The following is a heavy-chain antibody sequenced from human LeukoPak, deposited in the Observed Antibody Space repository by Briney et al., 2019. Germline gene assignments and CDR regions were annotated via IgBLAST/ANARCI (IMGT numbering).Heavy chain of an antibody. CDR3: ARSMVRGVIRVYAFDI. CDR2: ISSSSSYI. Sequence: GGSLRLSCAASGFTFSSYSMNWVRQAPGKGLEWVSSISSSSSYIYYADSVKGRFTISRDNAKNSLYLQMNSLRAEDTAVYYCARSMVRGVIRVYAFDIWGQGTMVTVSS. D-gene: IGHD3-10*01. V-gene: IGHV3-21*01. CDR1: GFTFSSYS. J-gene: IGHJ3*02.